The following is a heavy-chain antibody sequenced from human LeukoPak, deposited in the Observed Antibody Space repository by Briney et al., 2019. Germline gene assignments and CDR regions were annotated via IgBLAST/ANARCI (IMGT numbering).Heavy chain of an antibody. D-gene: IGHD3-10*02. Sequence: SETLSLTCTVSGGSISSSSYYWGWIRQPPGKGLEWIGSIYYSGSTYYNPSLKSRVTISVDTSKNQFSQKLSSVTAADTAVYYCARPYLRGTVINNWFDPWGQGTLVTVSS. J-gene: IGHJ5*02. CDR3: ARPYLRGTVINNWFDP. CDR2: IYYSGST. CDR1: GGSISSSSYY. V-gene: IGHV4-39*01.